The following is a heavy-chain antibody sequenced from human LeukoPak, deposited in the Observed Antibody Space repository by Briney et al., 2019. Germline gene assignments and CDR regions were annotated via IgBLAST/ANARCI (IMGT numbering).Heavy chain of an antibody. CDR1: GGSISSSSYY. D-gene: IGHD3-3*01. V-gene: IGHV4-39*07. CDR3: ARDMAERYDFCSGRRNYFDY. CDR2: ICCSGSF. Sequence: PSETLSLTCTVSGGSISSSSYYWGRIRQPPGKGLVWNGSICCSGSFYYHPSLKSQLTISVDTSKNQFSLKLSSVTAADTAVYYCARDMAERYDFCSGRRNYFDYWGQGTLVTVSS. J-gene: IGHJ4*02.